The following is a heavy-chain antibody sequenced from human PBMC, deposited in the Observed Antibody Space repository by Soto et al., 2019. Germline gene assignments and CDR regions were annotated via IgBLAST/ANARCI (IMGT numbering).Heavy chain of an antibody. D-gene: IGHD3-3*01. Sequence: QVQLVESGGGVVQPGRSLRLSCAASGFTFSSYGMHWVRQAPGKGLEWVAVIWYDGSNKYYAGSVKGRFTISRDNSKNTLYLQMNSLRAEDTAVYYCARDHYDFWSGYLAQSGWFDPWGQGTLVTVSS. CDR3: ARDHYDFWSGYLAQSGWFDP. CDR1: GFTFSSYG. J-gene: IGHJ5*02. CDR2: IWYDGSNK. V-gene: IGHV3-33*01.